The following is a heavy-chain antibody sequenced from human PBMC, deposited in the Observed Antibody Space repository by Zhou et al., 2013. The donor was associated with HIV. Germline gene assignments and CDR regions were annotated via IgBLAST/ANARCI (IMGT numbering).Heavy chain of an antibody. CDR2: IIPIFGTA. J-gene: IGHJ6*03. Sequence: QVQLVQSGAEVKKPGSSVKVSCKASGGTFSTSAINWVRQAPGQGLEWMGGIIPIFGTANYAQKFQGRVTITTDESTSTAYMELSSLRSEDTAVYYCARDHGDWNRLGYMDVWGKGTTVTVSS. CDR1: GGTFSTSA. D-gene: IGHD1-1*01. CDR3: ARDHGDWNRLGYMDV. V-gene: IGHV1-69*05.